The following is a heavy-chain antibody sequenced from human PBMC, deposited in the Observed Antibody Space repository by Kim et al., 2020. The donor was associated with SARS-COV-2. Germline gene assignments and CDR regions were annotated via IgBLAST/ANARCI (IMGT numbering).Heavy chain of an antibody. CDR3: AKSPSAGGATPFDY. Sequence: ADSVKGRFTIARDNSKNTLYLQMNSLRAEDTAVYYCAKSPSAGGATPFDYWGQGTLVTVSS. D-gene: IGHD1-26*01. J-gene: IGHJ4*02. V-gene: IGHV3-23*01.